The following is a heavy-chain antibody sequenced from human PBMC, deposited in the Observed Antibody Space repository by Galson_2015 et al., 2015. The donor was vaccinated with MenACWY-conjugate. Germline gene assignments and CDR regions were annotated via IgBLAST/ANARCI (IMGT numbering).Heavy chain of an antibody. D-gene: IGHD2-2*01. CDR3: ARGGGQCHLLSGHDAHGTDV. J-gene: IGHJ6*02. V-gene: IGHV1-69*13. Sequence: SVKVSCKASGGTFSGYAIVWVRQAPGQGLEWMGGISPIFGTANYAQKMQDRVTITADESATTAYMELRGLRSEDTAVYYCARGGGQCHLLSGHDAHGTDVWGHGPTFPVSS. CDR2: ISPIFGTA. CDR1: GGTFSGYA.